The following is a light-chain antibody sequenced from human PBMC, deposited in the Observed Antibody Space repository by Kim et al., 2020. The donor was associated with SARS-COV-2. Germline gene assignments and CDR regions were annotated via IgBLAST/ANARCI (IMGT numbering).Light chain of an antibody. J-gene: IGLJ2*01. CDR2: DNN. CDR3: GTWDDSLSAVI. Sequence: GLKVNISCSGSSSTLGNNYVSWYQQFPGTAPKLLIYDNNKRPSGIPDRFSGSKSGSSATLDITGLQTGDEADYYCGTWDDSLSAVIFGGGTQLTVL. CDR1: SSTLGNNY. V-gene: IGLV1-51*01.